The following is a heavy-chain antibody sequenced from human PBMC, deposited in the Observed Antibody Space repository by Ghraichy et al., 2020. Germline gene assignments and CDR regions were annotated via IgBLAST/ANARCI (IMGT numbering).Heavy chain of an antibody. Sequence: SLTCTVSGASFSSSYWSWIRQPPGKGPEWIGYIFYSGTTNYNPSLRSRVTMSLDTFKNQFSLKLTSVTAADTAVYYCASHPKSAAIDYWGQGTLVTVSS. CDR2: IFYSGTT. V-gene: IGHV4-59*01. J-gene: IGHJ4*02. D-gene: IGHD6-13*01. CDR1: GASFSSSY. CDR3: ASHPKSAAIDY.